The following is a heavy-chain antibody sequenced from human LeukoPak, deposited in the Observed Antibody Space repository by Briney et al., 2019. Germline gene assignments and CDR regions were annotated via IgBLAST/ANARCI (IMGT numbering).Heavy chain of an antibody. V-gene: IGHV4-59*08. D-gene: IGHD5-18*01. Sequence: KPSETLSLTCAVSGGSITSFYWSCIRQPPGKGLEYIGHIYQSGTTNYNPSLRSRVTLSIDTSKNQFSLRLTSLTAADTAVYFCARLGYSYGFDPWGQGTLVTVSS. CDR2: IYQSGTT. CDR1: GGSITSFY. J-gene: IGHJ5*02. CDR3: ARLGYSYGFDP.